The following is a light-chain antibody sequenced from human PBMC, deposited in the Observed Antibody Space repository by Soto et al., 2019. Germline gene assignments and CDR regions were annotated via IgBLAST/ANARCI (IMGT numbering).Light chain of an antibody. CDR2: VGTGGIVG. V-gene: IGLV9-49*01. CDR3: GADHGSGSNFAYV. Sequence: QSVLTQPPSASASLGASVTLTCTLSSGYSNYKVDWYQQRPGKGPRFVMRVGTGGIVGSKGDGIPDRFSVLGSGLNRYLTIKNIQEEDESDYHCGADHGSGSNFAYVFXTGTKVTVL. CDR1: SGYSNYK. J-gene: IGLJ1*01.